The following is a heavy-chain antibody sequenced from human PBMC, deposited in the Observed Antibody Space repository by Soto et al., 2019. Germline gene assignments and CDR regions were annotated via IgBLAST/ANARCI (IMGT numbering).Heavy chain of an antibody. CDR3: ARDYCGGDCYFLSAYYYGMDV. Sequence: GASVKVSCKASGGTFSSYAISWVRQAPGQGLEWMGGIIPIFGTANYAQKFQGRVTITADESTSTAYMELSSLRSEDTAVYYCARDYCGGDCYFLSAYYYGMDVWGQGTTVTVSS. CDR1: GGTFSSYA. D-gene: IGHD2-21*02. J-gene: IGHJ6*02. V-gene: IGHV1-69*13. CDR2: IIPIFGTA.